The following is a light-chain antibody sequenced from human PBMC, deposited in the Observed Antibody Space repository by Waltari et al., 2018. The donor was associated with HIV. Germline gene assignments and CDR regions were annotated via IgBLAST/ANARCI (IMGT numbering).Light chain of an antibody. V-gene: IGLV1-51*01. Sequence: QSVLTQSPSVSAAPGQRVPISCSGSSPNIGNNDVSWYQQPPGRAPKVLIYENDKRRAGIPDRFSGSKSGTSATLDITGLQTGDEADYYCATWHTSLRAHVVFGGGTKVTVL. CDR3: ATWHTSLRAHVV. CDR1: SPNIGNND. CDR2: END. J-gene: IGLJ2*01.